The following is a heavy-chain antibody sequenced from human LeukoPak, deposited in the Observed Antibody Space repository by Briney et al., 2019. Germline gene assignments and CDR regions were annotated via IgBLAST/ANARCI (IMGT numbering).Heavy chain of an antibody. CDR3: ARRYYYAAFDI. CDR2: IYYSGST. CDR1: GGSISSHY. Sequence: SETLSLTCTVSGGSISSHYWSWIRQPPGKGLEWIGYIYYSGSTNYNPSLKSRVTISVDTSKNQFSLKLSSVTAADTAVYYCARRYYYAAFDIWGQGTMVTVSS. V-gene: IGHV4-59*11. J-gene: IGHJ3*02. D-gene: IGHD3-10*01.